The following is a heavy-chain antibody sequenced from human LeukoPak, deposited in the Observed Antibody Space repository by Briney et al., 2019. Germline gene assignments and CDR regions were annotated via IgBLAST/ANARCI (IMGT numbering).Heavy chain of an antibody. Sequence: SQTLSLTCTVSGGSISSGSYYWSWIRQPAGKGLEWIGRIYTSGSTNYNPSLKSRVTISVDTSKNQFSLKLSSVTAADTAVYYCARRSQRPGYSSSWPFDYWGQGTLVTVSS. CDR2: IYTSGST. J-gene: IGHJ4*02. D-gene: IGHD6-13*01. V-gene: IGHV4-61*02. CDR1: GGSISSGSYY. CDR3: ARRSQRPGYSSSWPFDY.